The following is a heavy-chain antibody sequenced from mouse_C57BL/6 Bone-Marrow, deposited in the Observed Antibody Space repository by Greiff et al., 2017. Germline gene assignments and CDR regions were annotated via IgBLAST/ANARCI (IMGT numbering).Heavy chain of an antibody. CDR1: GFPLTSYG. J-gene: IGHJ4*01. CDR2: IWGVGST. CDR3: ASDQRYAMDY. Sequence: QVQLQQSGPGLVAPSQSLSITCTVSGFPLTSYGVDWVRQSPGKGLEWLGVIWGVGSTNYNSARKSRLSISKDNSKSQVFVKMNSLQTDDTAMYYCASDQRYAMDYWGQGTSVTVSS. V-gene: IGHV2-6*01.